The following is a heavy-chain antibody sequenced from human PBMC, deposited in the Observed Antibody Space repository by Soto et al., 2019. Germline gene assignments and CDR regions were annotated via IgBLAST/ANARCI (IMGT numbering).Heavy chain of an antibody. J-gene: IGHJ6*02. D-gene: IGHD6-13*01. CDR3: ARTGIEASGTMYGMDV. CDR1: GFTFSKYI. Sequence: PGGSVRLSCAASGFTFSKYILNWVRQAPGKGLEWISSISRSSSTIYYAESVKGRFTISRDNAKNSLSLEMNSLRDEDTAVYYCARTGIEASGTMYGMDVWGQGATVTVSS. CDR2: ISRSSSTI. V-gene: IGHV3-48*02.